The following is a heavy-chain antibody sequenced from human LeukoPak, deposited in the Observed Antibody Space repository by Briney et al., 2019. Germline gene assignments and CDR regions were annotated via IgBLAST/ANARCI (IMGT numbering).Heavy chain of an antibody. J-gene: IGHJ6*03. D-gene: IGHD1-1*01. CDR3: AKKAPAGGDYYYMDV. CDR2: IWYDGNNE. V-gene: IGHV3-33*06. CDR1: GFTFSSYV. Sequence: GRSLRLSCAASGFTFSSYVMHWVRQAPGKGLEWVALIWYDGNNEYYADSVRGRFTISRDNSKNMLYLQMNSLRAVDTAVYYCAKKAPAGGDYYYMDVWGEGTTVTVSS.